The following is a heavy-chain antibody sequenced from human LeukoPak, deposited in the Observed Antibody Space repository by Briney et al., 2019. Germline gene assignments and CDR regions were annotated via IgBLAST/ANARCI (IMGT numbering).Heavy chain of an antibody. D-gene: IGHD3-22*01. J-gene: IGHJ3*02. Sequence: PGGSLRLSCAASRFTFSSYSMNWVRQAPGKGLEWVSSISSSSSYIYYADSVKGRFTISRDNAKNSLYLQMNSLRAEDTAVYYCARSPAYYYDSSGYMREAFDIWGQGTMVTVSS. CDR3: ARSPAYYYDSSGYMREAFDI. CDR1: RFTFSSYS. CDR2: ISSSSSYI. V-gene: IGHV3-21*01.